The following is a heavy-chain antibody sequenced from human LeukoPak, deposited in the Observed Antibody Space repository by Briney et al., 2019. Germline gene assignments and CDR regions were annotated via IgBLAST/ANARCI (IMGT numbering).Heavy chain of an antibody. J-gene: IGHJ4*02. CDR1: GFTFTHSW. V-gene: IGHV3-7*01. CDR2: IKQDGSEK. CDR3: VRALGSSSADS. Sequence: GGSLRLSCAASGFTFTHSWMSWVRQAPGKGLEWVANIKQDGSEKYYVHSVEGRFTISRDNTKNSLSLQMNSLRGEDTAVYYCVRALGSSSADSWGQGTLVTVPS. D-gene: IGHD6-6*01.